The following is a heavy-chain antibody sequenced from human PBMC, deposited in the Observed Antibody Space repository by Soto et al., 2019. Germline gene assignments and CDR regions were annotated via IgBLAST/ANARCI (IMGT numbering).Heavy chain of an antibody. CDR2: ISKDGMNK. CDR1: GFSFSSYA. CDR3: ARDMYIRDYFVKWFEP. Sequence: QVRLVESGGGVVQPGRSLRLSCTASGFSFSSYAMYWFRQPPGKGLEWVAVISKDGMNKNYADSVKGRVTVSRDNANYSLDLQLNSLRGEDTAMYYCARDMYIRDYFVKWFEPWGQGTLVTVAS. V-gene: IGHV3-30*04. J-gene: IGHJ5*02. D-gene: IGHD1-7*01.